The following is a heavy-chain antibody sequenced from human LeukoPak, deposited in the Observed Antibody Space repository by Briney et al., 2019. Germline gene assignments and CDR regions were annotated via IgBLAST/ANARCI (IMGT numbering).Heavy chain of an antibody. Sequence: GGSLRLSCAASGFTFSSYGMHWVHQAPGKGLEWVAVISYDGSNKYYADSVKGRFTISRDNSKNTLYLQMNSLRAEDTAVYYCAKTSPMVRGVIKLGAEYFQHWGQGTLVTVSS. CDR3: AKTSPMVRGVIKLGAEYFQH. CDR1: GFTFSSYG. D-gene: IGHD3-10*01. CDR2: ISYDGSNK. V-gene: IGHV3-30*18. J-gene: IGHJ1*01.